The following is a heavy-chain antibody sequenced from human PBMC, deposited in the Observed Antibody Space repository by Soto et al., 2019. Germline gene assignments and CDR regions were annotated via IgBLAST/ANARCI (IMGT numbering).Heavy chain of an antibody. V-gene: IGHV1-69*01. CDR1: GGTFSSYA. CDR2: IIPIFGTA. CDR3: VREQQLVHWPHPYFDY. Sequence: QVQLVQSGAEVKKPGSSVKVSCKASGGTFSSYAISWVRQAPGQGLEWMGGIIPIFGTANYAQKFQGRVTITADESTSTAYMELSSLRSEDTAVYYCVREQQLVHWPHPYFDYWGQGTLVTVSS. D-gene: IGHD6-13*01. J-gene: IGHJ4*02.